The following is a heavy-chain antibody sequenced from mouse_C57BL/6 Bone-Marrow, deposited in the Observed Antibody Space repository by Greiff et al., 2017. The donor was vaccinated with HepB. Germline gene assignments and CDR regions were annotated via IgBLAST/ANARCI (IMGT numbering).Heavy chain of an antibody. CDR3: VRPYGNYAAWFAY. V-gene: IGHV10-1*01. Sequence: DVQLVESGGGLVQPKGSLKLSCAASGFSFNTYAMNWVRQAPGKGLEWVARIRSKSNNYATYYADSVKDRFTISRDDSESMLYLQMNNLKTEDTAMYYCVRPYGNYAAWFAYWGQGTLVTVSA. J-gene: IGHJ3*01. D-gene: IGHD2-1*01. CDR1: GFSFNTYA. CDR2: IRSKSNNYAT.